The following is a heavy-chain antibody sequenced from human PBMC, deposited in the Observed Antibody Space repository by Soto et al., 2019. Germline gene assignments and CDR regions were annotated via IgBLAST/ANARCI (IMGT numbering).Heavy chain of an antibody. J-gene: IGHJ5*02. CDR2: INPNSGGT. D-gene: IGHD1-1*01. CDR1: GYTFTSYG. CDR3: ARDKGLLENWFDP. Sequence: ASVKVSCKASGYTFTSYGISWVRQAPGQGLEWMGWINPNSGGTNYAQKFQGRVAMTRDTSISTAYMELSRLRSDDTAVYYCARDKGLLENWFDPWGQGTLVTVSS. V-gene: IGHV1-2*02.